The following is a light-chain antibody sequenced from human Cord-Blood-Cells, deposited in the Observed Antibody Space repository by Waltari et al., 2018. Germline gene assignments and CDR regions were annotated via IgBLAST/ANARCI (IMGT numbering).Light chain of an antibody. Sequence: DIQMTQSPSTMSASVGDRVTITCRASHRISSWLSWYQQKPGIAPKLLINDASRLESEVPSRFSGSGSRTAFTLTISSLQPDHFATYYCQQYNSYWTFGQGTKVEIK. CDR2: DAS. CDR3: QQYNSYWT. V-gene: IGKV1-5*01. J-gene: IGKJ1*01. CDR1: HRISSW.